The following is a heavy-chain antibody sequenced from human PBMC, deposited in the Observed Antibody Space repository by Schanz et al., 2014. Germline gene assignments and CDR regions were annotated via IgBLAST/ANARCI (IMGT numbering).Heavy chain of an antibody. CDR1: GFIFSDYY. V-gene: IGHV3-11*04. J-gene: IGHJ5*02. CDR2: ISSGGTTT. CDR3: ARGRVLES. Sequence: QVQLVESGGGLVKPGGSLRLSCAASGFIFSDYYMAWIRQAPGKGPEYVSCISSGGTTTYHSDSVKGRFTISRDSAENSLFLQMNSLRPEDTAVYYCARGRVLESWGQGTLVTVSS. D-gene: IGHD1-1*01.